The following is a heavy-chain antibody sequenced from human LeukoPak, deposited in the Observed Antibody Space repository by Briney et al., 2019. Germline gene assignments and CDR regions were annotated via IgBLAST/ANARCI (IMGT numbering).Heavy chain of an antibody. Sequence: HPGGSLRLSCATSGFTFSDYGMHWVRQGPGKGLDWVAFIWHDASNIYYADSVKGRFTISRDNSKNTLYLQMNSLRAEDTAVYYCARDRGSGSPNKWFDPWGQGTLVTVSS. V-gene: IGHV3-33*01. CDR2: IWHDASNI. J-gene: IGHJ5*02. D-gene: IGHD3-10*01. CDR3: ARDRGSGSPNKWFDP. CDR1: GFTFSDYG.